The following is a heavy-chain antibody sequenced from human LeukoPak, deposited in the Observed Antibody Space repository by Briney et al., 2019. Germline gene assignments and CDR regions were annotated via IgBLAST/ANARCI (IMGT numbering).Heavy chain of an antibody. Sequence: PGGSLRLSCAASGFTFRSYGMHWVCQAPGKGLEWVAFIRYDGNSNYYADSVKGRFTISRDNSRSTLYLQTNSLRAEDTAVYYCAKEEVISGNHGVYFDYWGQGTLVTVSS. V-gene: IGHV3-30*02. J-gene: IGHJ4*02. CDR1: GFTFRSYG. CDR2: IRYDGNSN. D-gene: IGHD3-22*01. CDR3: AKEEVISGNHGVYFDY.